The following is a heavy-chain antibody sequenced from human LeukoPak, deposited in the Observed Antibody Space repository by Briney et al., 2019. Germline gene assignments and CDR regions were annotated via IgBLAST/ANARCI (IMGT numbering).Heavy chain of an antibody. Sequence: PGGSLRLSCAASGFSFGSYGLSWVRQAPGRGLEWVSYITPSGSATYYADSVKGRFTISRDNAKNSLYLQVNSLRAEDTAVYYCARGYCSGGNCYPLFDPWGQGTLVTVSS. CDR2: ITPSGSAT. V-gene: IGHV3-48*04. CDR1: GFSFGSYG. CDR3: ARGYCSGGNCYPLFDP. D-gene: IGHD2-15*01. J-gene: IGHJ5*02.